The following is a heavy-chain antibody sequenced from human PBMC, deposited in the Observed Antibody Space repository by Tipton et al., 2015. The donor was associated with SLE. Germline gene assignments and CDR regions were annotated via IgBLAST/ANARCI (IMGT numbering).Heavy chain of an antibody. CDR3: ARGDYGDYMDAFDI. V-gene: IGHV4-59*11. D-gene: IGHD4-17*01. Sequence: GLVKPSETLSLTCTFSGGSISSHYWNWIRQPPGKGLEWIGYIYYSGSTNYNPSLKSRITISVDRSKNQFSLKLSSVTAADTAVYYCARGDYGDYMDAFDIWGQGTMVTVSS. CDR1: GGSISSHY. CDR2: IYYSGST. J-gene: IGHJ3*02.